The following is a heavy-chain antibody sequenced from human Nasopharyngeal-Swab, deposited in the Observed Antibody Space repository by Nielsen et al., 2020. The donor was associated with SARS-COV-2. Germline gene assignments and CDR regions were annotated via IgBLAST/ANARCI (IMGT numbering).Heavy chain of an antibody. CDR1: GFTFSSYS. Sequence: GGSLRLSCAASGFTFSSYSMNWVRQAPGKGLEWVSSISSSSSYIYYADSVKGQFTISRDNAKNSLYLQMNSLRAEDTAVYYCARWDYSNYDLDYWGQGTLVTVSS. J-gene: IGHJ4*02. CDR3: ARWDYSNYDLDY. CDR2: ISSSSSYI. D-gene: IGHD4-11*01. V-gene: IGHV3-21*01.